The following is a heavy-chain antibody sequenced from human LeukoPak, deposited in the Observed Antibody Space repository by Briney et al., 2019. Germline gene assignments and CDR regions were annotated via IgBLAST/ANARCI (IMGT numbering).Heavy chain of an antibody. D-gene: IGHD6-19*01. V-gene: IGHV4-61*02. CDR2: VYTSGST. Sequence: PSQTLSLTCTVSGGSISSGSYYWSWIRQPAGKGLEWIGRVYTSGSTNYNPSLKSRVTISVDTSKNQFSLKLSSVTAADTAVYYCARDGYSSGWYGEYYFDYWGQGTLVTVSS. CDR1: GGSISSGSYY. CDR3: ARDGYSSGWYGEYYFDY. J-gene: IGHJ4*02.